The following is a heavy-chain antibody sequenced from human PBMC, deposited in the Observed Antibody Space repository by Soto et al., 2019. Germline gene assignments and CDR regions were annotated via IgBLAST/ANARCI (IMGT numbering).Heavy chain of an antibody. J-gene: IGHJ6*02. CDR2: IHPSDSSA. V-gene: IGHV5-51*01. D-gene: IGHD1-26*01. Sequence: GESLKISCTGSGCIFTNYWIGWVRQMPGKGLEWMGIIHPSDSSAIYSPSFQGQVTISADKSISTAYLQWSSLKASDTAMYYCARGGGATHPYYYYYGMDVWGQGTTVTVSS. CDR1: GCIFTNYW. CDR3: ARGGGATHPYYYYYGMDV.